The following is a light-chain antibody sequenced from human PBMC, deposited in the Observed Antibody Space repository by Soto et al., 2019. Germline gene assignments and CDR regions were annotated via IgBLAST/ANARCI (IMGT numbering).Light chain of an antibody. CDR3: QQYNSYST. V-gene: IGKV1-5*01. CDR1: QSISTW. CDR2: DAS. J-gene: IGKJ2*01. Sequence: DIQMTQSPSTLSASVGDRVTITCRASQSISTWLAWYQQKPGKAPKLLIYDASTFESGVPSRFSGSGSGTEFTLTISSLQPDDFATYYCQQYNSYSTFGQGTKVDIK.